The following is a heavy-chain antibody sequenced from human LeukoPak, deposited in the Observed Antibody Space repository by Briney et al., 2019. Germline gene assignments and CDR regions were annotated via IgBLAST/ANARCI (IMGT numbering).Heavy chain of an antibody. D-gene: IGHD3-10*01. CDR3: ARELLEKRPMGFDY. V-gene: IGHV6-1*01. CDR1: GDSVCSNTAA. J-gene: IGHJ4*02. CDR2: TYYMSNWYN. Sequence: SQTLSLTCAISGDSVCSNTAARNWIRQSPSRGLEWLGRTYYMSNWYNEYAASVKSRITINPDTSKNQFSLQLNSVTPEDTAVYYCARELLEKRPMGFDYWGQGTLVTVSS.